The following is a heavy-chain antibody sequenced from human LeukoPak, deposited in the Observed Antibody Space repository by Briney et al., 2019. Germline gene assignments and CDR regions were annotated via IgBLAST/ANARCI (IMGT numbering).Heavy chain of an antibody. CDR2: IRSGSSAI. D-gene: IGHD2-21*02. V-gene: IGHV3-48*02. Sequence: GGSLRLSCAASGFTFSSYSLNWVRQAPGKGLEWVSHIRSGSSAIFYADSVRGRFTTTRDNAKNSLYMQMISLRDEDTAVYYCAREPRYCGGDCGAFDIWGQGTMVTVSS. CDR3: AREPRYCGGDCGAFDI. J-gene: IGHJ3*02. CDR1: GFTFSSYS.